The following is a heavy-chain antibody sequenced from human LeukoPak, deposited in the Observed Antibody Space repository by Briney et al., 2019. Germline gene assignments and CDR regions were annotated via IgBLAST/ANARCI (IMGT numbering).Heavy chain of an antibody. V-gene: IGHV4-4*07. CDR3: ARDDSSAHDAFDI. CDR2: IYTSGST. CDR1: GGSFSGYY. D-gene: IGHD3-22*01. Sequence: PSETPSLTCAVYGGSFSGYYWSWIRQPAGKGLEWIGRIYTSGSTNYNPSLKSRVTMSVDTSKNQFSLKLSSVTAADTAVYYCARDDSSAHDAFDIWGQGTMVTVSS. J-gene: IGHJ3*02.